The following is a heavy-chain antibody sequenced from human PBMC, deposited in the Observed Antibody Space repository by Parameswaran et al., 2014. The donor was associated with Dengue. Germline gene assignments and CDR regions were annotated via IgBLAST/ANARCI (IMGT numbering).Heavy chain of an antibody. Sequence: WIRQPPGKGLEWVAVISYDGSNKYYADSVKGRFTISRDNSKNTLYLQMNSLRAEDTAVYYCAREGYCSGGSCYYYGMDVWGQGTAVTVSS. CDR2: ISYDGSNK. CDR3: AREGYCSGGSCYYYGMDV. V-gene: IGHV3-30-3*01. D-gene: IGHD2-15*01. J-gene: IGHJ6*02.